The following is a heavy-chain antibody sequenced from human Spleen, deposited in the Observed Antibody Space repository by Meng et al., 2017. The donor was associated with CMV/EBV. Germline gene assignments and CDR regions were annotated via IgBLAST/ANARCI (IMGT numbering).Heavy chain of an antibody. D-gene: IGHD5-12*01. V-gene: IGHV3-43*01. CDR1: GFTFRDYT. J-gene: IGHJ4*02. CDR2: ISWDGGTR. CDR3: TKDISFHGYSGASDY. Sequence: GGPLRLSCGASGFTFRDYTMQWVRQAPGKGLEWVSLISWDGGTRYYGDSVKGRFTISRDNSVNSLYLQMHSLRTEDTALYYCTKDISFHGYSGASDYWGQGTLVTVSS.